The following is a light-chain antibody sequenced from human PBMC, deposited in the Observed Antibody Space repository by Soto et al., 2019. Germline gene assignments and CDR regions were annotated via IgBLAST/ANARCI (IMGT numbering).Light chain of an antibody. Sequence: ELVLTQSPGTLSLSPGERATPSCRASQSLSSSYLAWYQQKPGQAPRLLISGASNRATGIPDRFSGSGSGTDFTLTISRLEPEDFAVYYCQQYGSSPWTFGQGTKVEIK. J-gene: IGKJ1*01. CDR2: GAS. V-gene: IGKV3-20*01. CDR1: QSLSSSY. CDR3: QQYGSSPWT.